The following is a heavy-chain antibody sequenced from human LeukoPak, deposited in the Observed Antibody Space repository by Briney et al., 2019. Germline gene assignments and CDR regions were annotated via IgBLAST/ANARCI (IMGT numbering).Heavy chain of an antibody. V-gene: IGHV3-23*01. J-gene: IGHJ4*02. CDR3: AKRSAYGGNWNYFDY. CDR1: EFTFSSYG. Sequence: GGSLRLSCAASEFTFSSYGMSWVRQAPGKGLEWVSSINDSGGNTYYADSVKGRFTISRDNAKNTLYLQMNSLRAEDTAVYYCAKRSAYGGNWNYFDYWGQGTLVTVSS. D-gene: IGHD4-23*01. CDR2: INDSGGNT.